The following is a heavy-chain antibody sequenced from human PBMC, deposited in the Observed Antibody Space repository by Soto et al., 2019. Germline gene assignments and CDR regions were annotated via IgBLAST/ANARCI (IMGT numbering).Heavy chain of an antibody. CDR1: GFTFSSYA. CDR3: AVVAGSYWFDC. J-gene: IGHJ4*02. D-gene: IGHD6-19*01. CDR2: IKNSGSST. Sequence: GGSLRLSCAASGFTFSSYAMSWVRQAPGKGLEYVSAIKNSGSSTDYADSVKGRFTISRDNSKNTLYLQMSSLTSEDTAVYYCAVVAGSYWFDCWGQGTLVTVSS. V-gene: IGHV3-64D*08.